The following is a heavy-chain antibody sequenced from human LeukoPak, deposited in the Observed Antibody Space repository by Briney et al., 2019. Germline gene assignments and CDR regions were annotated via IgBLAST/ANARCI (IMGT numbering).Heavy chain of an antibody. CDR1: GFTFSSYG. CDR3: ARVRSPRSGWLRVFDL. D-gene: IGHD6-19*01. CDR2: IWYDGSNK. J-gene: IGHJ2*01. V-gene: IGHV3-33*08. Sequence: GGSLRLSCAASGFTFSSYGMHWVRQAPGKGLEWVAVIWYDGSNKYYADSVKGRFTISRDNSKNTLYLQMNSLRAEDTAVYYCARVRSPRSGWLRVFDLWGRGTLVTVSS.